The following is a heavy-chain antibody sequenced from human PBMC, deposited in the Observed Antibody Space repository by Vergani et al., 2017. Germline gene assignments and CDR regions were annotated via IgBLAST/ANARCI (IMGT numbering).Heavy chain of an antibody. J-gene: IGHJ4*02. V-gene: IGHV3-23*01. CDR1: GGSISSYY. Sequence: VQLQESGPGLVKPSQTLSLTCTVSGGSISSYYWSWVRQAPGKGLEWVSAIIGSGGSTSYADSVKGRFTISIDNSKNTLYLQMNSLRAEDTAVYYCAKGFSTVTSLFDYWGQGTLVTVSS. CDR2: IIGSGGST. D-gene: IGHD4-17*01. CDR3: AKGFSTVTSLFDY.